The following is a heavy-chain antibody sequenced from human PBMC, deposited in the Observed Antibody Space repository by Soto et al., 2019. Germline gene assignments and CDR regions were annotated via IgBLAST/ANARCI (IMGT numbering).Heavy chain of an antibody. CDR2: ISAYNGNT. CDR1: GYTFTSYG. V-gene: IGHV1-18*01. J-gene: IGHJ4*02. Sequence: QVQLVQSGAEVKKPGASVKVSCKASGYTFTSYGISWVRQAPGQGLEWMGWISAYNGNTNYAQKLQGRVTMTTDTSTSTAYTELRSLRSDDTAVYYCARENYDILTGYTYFDYWGQGTLVTVSS. D-gene: IGHD3-9*01. CDR3: ARENYDILTGYTYFDY.